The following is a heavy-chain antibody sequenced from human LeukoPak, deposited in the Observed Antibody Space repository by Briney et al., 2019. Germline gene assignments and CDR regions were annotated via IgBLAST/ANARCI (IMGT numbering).Heavy chain of an antibody. CDR2: IYTSGST. D-gene: IGHD3-10*01. V-gene: IGHV4-4*07. CDR1: GDSITGYF. J-gene: IGHJ4*02. Sequence: SETLSLTCTVSGDSITGYFWSWIRQPAGKGLEWIGRIYTSGSTNYNPSLKSRVTVSVDTSKNQFSLKLSSVTAADTAVYYCARVSLVRGAPDYYFDYWGQGTLVTVSS. CDR3: ARVSLVRGAPDYYFDY.